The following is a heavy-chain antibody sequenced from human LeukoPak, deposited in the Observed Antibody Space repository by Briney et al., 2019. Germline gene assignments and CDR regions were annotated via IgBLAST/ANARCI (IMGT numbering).Heavy chain of an antibody. CDR1: GGSLSSINW. J-gene: IGHJ4*02. V-gene: IGHV4-4*02. D-gene: IGHD1-26*01. Sequence: PSETLSPTCAVSGGSLSSINWWSWVRRPPREGLGWCGEISHSGSTIYNPPLKRRVTISLDKSQTQISLKRSSVPAPATARYYFGRGGSYYGYLGQGTLVTVPS. CDR2: ISHSGST. CDR3: GRGGSYYGY.